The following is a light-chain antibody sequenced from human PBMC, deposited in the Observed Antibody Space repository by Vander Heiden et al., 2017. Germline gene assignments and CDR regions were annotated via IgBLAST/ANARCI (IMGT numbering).Light chain of an antibody. CDR1: QDINNW. Sequence: DIQMTQSPSSVSASVGDRVTITCRASQDINNWLAWYQQKPGKAPKLLIFDTSNLESGVPARFSGSGSGTDFTLTISSLQPEDYATYYCQQANSFPLTLGPGTKVEIK. V-gene: IGKV1-12*01. CDR2: DTS. CDR3: QQANSFPLT. J-gene: IGKJ3*01.